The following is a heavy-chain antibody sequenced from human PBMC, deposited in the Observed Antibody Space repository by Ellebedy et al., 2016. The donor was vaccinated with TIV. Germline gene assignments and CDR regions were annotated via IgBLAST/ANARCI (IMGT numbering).Heavy chain of an antibody. Sequence: PGGSLRLSCAASGFTFSTYAMSWVRQAPGKGLEWVSAIIGSGGRTYYAASVKGRFTISRNNSKSTRYLQMNSLRAEDTAVYYGARGGSFFGCWGQGTLVTVSS. CDR1: GFTFSTYA. J-gene: IGHJ4*02. CDR2: IIGSGGRT. V-gene: IGHV3-23*01. D-gene: IGHD1-26*01. CDR3: ARGGSFFGC.